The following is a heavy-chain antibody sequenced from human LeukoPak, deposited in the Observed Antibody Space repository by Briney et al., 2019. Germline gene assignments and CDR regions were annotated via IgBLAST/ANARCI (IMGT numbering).Heavy chain of an antibody. CDR3: ARVGYSDFWSGYYWDS. J-gene: IGHJ4*02. V-gene: IGHV3-48*01. CDR1: GFTFNRYR. Sequence: GGSLRLSCAASGFTFNRYRMNWVRQAPGKGLEWISYISSSGTTIYYADSVQGRFIISRDNARNSLYLQMNSLRAEDTAVYYCARVGYSDFWSGYYWDSWGQGTLATVSS. CDR2: ISSSGTTI. D-gene: IGHD3-3*01.